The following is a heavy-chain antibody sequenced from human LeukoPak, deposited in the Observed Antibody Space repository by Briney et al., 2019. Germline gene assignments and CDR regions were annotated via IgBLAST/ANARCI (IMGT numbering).Heavy chain of an antibody. CDR3: ARGTRWPAYFDY. Sequence: PSETLSLTCTFSGGSISTYSWNWIRQPPGKGLEWIGYIYYSGSTNYNPSLKSRVTISVDTSKNQFSLKLSSVTAADTAVYYCARGTRWPAYFDYWGQGTLVTVSS. CDR2: IYYSGST. V-gene: IGHV4-59*01. D-gene: IGHD1-1*01. CDR1: GGSISTYS. J-gene: IGHJ4*02.